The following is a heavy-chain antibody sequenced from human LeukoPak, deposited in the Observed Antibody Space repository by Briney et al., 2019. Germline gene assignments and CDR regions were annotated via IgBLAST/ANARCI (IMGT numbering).Heavy chain of an antibody. V-gene: IGHV4-59*01. CDR1: AGSISSYY. D-gene: IGHD6-6*01. CDR3: ARLVRSSSDYFDY. J-gene: IGHJ4*02. Sequence: PSETLSLTCTVSAGSISSYYWSWIRQPPGKGLEWIGYIYYSGSTNYNPSLKSRVTISVDTSRNQFSLKLSSVTAADTAVYYCARLVRSSSDYFDYWGQGTLVTVSS. CDR2: IYYSGST.